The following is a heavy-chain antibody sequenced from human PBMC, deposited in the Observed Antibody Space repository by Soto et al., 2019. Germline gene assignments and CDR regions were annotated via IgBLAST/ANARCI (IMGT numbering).Heavy chain of an antibody. J-gene: IGHJ6*02. CDR1: GGTFSSYA. D-gene: IGHD3-10*01. CDR2: IIPIFGTA. Sequence: ASVKVSCKASGGTFSSYAISWVRQAPGQGLEWMGGIIPIFGTANYAQKFQGRVTITADESTSTAYMELSSLRSEDTAVYYCACASVQPSDYYYCSLDVWGQGTTVTVSS. V-gene: IGHV1-69*13. CDR3: ACASVQPSDYYYCSLDV.